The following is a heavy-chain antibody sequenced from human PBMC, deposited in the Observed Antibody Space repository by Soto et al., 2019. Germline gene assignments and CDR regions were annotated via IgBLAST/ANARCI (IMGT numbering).Heavy chain of an antibody. Sequence: QVQLQESGPGLVKPSETLSLTCTVSGGSISTYYWSWIRQPPGKGLEWIGYIYYSGTASYNPSHKSRVTIALDTSKKTFSLKLSSVTAADTAVYYCARGGHCTDGVCSALDYWGQGTLVTVSS. V-gene: IGHV4-59*08. CDR1: GGSISTYY. CDR3: ARGGHCTDGVCSALDY. CDR2: IYYSGTA. D-gene: IGHD2-8*01. J-gene: IGHJ4*02.